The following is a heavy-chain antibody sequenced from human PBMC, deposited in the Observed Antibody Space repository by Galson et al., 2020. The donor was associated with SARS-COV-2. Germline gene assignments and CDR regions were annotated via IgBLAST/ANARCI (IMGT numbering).Heavy chain of an antibody. CDR2: IYYSGST. CDR1: GGSISSGGYY. V-gene: IGHV4-31*03. CDR3: ARVDAAGPWGYYFDY. D-gene: IGHD7-27*01. Sequence: TLSLTCTVSGGSISSGGYYWSWIRQHPGKGLEWIGYIYYSGSTYYNPSLKSRVTISVDTSKNQFSLKLSSVTAADTAVYYCARVDAAGPWGYYFDYWGQGTLVTVSS. J-gene: IGHJ4*02.